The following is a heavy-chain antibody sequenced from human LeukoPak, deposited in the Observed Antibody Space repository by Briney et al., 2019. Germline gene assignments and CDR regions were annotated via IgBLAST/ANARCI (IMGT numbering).Heavy chain of an antibody. CDR3: ARDPRWLRYGGYFDY. CDR2: INPNSGGT. D-gene: IGHD5-24*01. J-gene: IGHJ4*02. CDR1: GYTFTGYY. V-gene: IGHV1-2*06. Sequence: ASVKVSCKASGYTFTGYYMHWVRQAPGQGLEWMGRINPNSGGTNYAQKFQGRVTMTRDTSISTAYMELSRLRSDDTAVYCCARDPRWLRYGGYFDYWGQGTLVTVSS.